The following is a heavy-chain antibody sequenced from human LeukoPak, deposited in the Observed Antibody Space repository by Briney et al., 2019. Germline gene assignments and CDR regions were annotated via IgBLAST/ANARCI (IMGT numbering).Heavy chain of an antibody. CDR3: ARSHSDWYVNTAGH. V-gene: IGHV7-4-1*02. J-gene: IGHJ4*02. CDR2: INTNTGNP. D-gene: IGHD6-19*01. CDR1: GYTFTSYA. Sequence: GASVKVSCKASGYTFTSYAMNWVRQAPGQGLEWMGWINTNTGNPTYAQGFTGRFVFSLDTSVSTAYLQISSLKAEDTAVYYCARSHSDWYVNTAGHWGQGTLVTVSS.